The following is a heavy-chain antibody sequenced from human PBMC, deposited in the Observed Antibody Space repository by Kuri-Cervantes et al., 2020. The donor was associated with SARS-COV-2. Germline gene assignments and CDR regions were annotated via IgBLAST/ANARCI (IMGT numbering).Heavy chain of an antibody. Sequence: GSLRLSCTVSGDSITIYYWSWIRQPPGKGLEWIGYIYYTGSTNYSPSLKSRVTISVDTSKNQFSLKLSSVTAADTAVYYCARVAAGTIEDYYYGMDVWGQGTTVTVSS. CDR2: IYYTGST. CDR1: GDSITIYY. J-gene: IGHJ6*02. CDR3: ARVAAGTIEDYYYGMDV. D-gene: IGHD6-13*01. V-gene: IGHV4-59*01.